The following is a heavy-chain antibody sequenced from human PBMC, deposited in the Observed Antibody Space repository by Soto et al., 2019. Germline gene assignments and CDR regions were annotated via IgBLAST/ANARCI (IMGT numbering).Heavy chain of an antibody. Sequence: PSETLSLTCTVSGGSISSGGYYWSWIRQHPGKGLEWIGYIYYSGSTYYNPSLKSRVTISVDTSKDQFSLKLSSVTAADTAVYYCAREDRYSPDYWGQGTLVTVSS. CDR2: IYYSGST. V-gene: IGHV4-31*03. D-gene: IGHD3-16*02. CDR3: AREDRYSPDY. J-gene: IGHJ4*02. CDR1: GGSISSGGYY.